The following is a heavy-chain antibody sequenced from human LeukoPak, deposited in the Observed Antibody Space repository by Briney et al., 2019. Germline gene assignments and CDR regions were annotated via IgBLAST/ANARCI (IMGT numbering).Heavy chain of an antibody. V-gene: IGHV3-48*04. D-gene: IGHD3-10*01. J-gene: IGHJ5*02. CDR3: ARDSLSAGSGSYYGP. CDR1: GFTFSSYS. Sequence: GGSLRLSCAASGFTFSSYSMNWVRQAPGKGLEWVSYISSSGSTIYYADSVKGRFTISRDDAKNSLYLQMNSLRAEDTAVYYCARDSLSAGSGSYYGPWGQGTLVTVSS. CDR2: ISSSGSTI.